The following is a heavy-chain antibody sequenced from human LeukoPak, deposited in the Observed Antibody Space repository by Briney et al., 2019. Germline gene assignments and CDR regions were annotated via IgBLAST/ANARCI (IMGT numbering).Heavy chain of an antibody. Sequence: SVTVSCKATGGTFISYAISWVRQATGQGLEWMGGIIPIFGTENYAQKFQGRVTITADESPNTDYMELSSLRAEGTAVYYCARTPHSGSYLNCYGMDVWGQGTTVTVSS. J-gene: IGHJ6*02. CDR3: ARTPHSGSYLNCYGMDV. CDR2: IIPIFGTE. CDR1: GGTFISYA. D-gene: IGHD1-26*01. V-gene: IGHV1-69*13.